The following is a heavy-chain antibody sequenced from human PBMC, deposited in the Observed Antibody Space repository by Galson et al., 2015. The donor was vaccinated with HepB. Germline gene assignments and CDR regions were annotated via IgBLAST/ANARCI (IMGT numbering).Heavy chain of an antibody. Sequence: SLRLSCAASGFSFNNYAMNWVRQAPGKGLEWVSSISGGSGDNTYHTDSVKGRFTISRDNSQNTLYLQMNSLRVEGTAIYYCATRIGWTTPKPFDYWGQGTLVTVSS. D-gene: IGHD3/OR15-3a*01. V-gene: IGHV3-23*01. CDR1: GFSFNNYA. CDR3: ATRIGWTTPKPFDY. J-gene: IGHJ4*02. CDR2: ISGGSGDNT.